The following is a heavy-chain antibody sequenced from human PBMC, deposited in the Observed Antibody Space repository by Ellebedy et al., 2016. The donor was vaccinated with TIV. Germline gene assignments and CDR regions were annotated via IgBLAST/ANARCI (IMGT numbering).Heavy chain of an antibody. CDR3: ARGTTVTYYFDY. J-gene: IGHJ4*02. V-gene: IGHV3-53*04. CDR2: IYSGGST. CDR1: GFTFSSYS. Sequence: GESLKISCAASGFTFSSYSMSWVRQAPGKGLEWVSVIYSGGSTYYADSVKGRFTISRHNSKNTLYLQMNSLRAEDTAVYYCARGTTVTYYFDYWGQGTLVTVSS. D-gene: IGHD4-17*01.